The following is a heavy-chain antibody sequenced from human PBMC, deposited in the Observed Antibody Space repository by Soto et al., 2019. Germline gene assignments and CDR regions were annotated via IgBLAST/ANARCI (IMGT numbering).Heavy chain of an antibody. V-gene: IGHV1-3*01. CDR2: SNPVNGKT. J-gene: IGHJ4*01. D-gene: IGHD2-15*01. Sequence: ASLKVSYKASGHIFTTYTIHWVRQAPGQRLEWMGWSNPVNGKTKYSQNFQGRVTITRDTSASTAYMQLSSLRSADTAVYYFERPFCSGGSCYLGLPNFDYWG. CDR1: GHIFTTYT. CDR3: ERPFCSGGSCYLGLPNFDY.